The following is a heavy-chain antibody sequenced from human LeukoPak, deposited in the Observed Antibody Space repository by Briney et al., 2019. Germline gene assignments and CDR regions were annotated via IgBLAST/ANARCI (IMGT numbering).Heavy chain of an antibody. V-gene: IGHV3-23*01. CDR2: ISGGGGTT. CDR3: AKGLGCSGGSCPRVYYGMDV. Sequence: GGSLRLSCAASGFTFASDAMSWVRQAPGKGLEWVSAISGGGGTTYYADSVKGRFTISRDNSKNTLYLQMNSLRAEDTAVYYCAKGLGCSGGSCPRVYYGMDVWGQGTTVTVSS. CDR1: GFTFASDA. D-gene: IGHD2-15*01. J-gene: IGHJ6*02.